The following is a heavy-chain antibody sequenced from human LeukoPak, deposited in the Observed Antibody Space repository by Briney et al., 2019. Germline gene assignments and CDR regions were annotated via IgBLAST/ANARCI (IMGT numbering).Heavy chain of an antibody. J-gene: IGHJ4*02. CDR3: TKSGSYNY. V-gene: IGHV3-23*01. Sequence: GGSLRLSCAASGFTFSHHGMHWVRQAPGKGLEWVSAISGSGGSTYYADSVKGRFTISRDNSKNTLYLQMNSLRAEDTAVYYCTKSGSYNYWGQGTLVTVSS. CDR1: GFTFSHHG. CDR2: ISGSGGST. D-gene: IGHD1-26*01.